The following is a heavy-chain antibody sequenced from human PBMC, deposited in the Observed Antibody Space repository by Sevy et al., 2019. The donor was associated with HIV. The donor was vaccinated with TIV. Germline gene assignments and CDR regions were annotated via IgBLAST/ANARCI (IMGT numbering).Heavy chain of an antibody. J-gene: IGHJ5*02. V-gene: IGHV4-39*01. D-gene: IGHD6-6*01. CDR3: ARRRSGSSSGRWFDP. CDR2: VYYTGIS. CDR1: GDSISSSSYY. Sequence: SETLSLTCTVSGDSISSSSYYWGWIRQPPGKRLEWIGSVYYTGISFYTPSLKSRVTISVDTSKNQFSLKLTSVTAADTAVYYCARRRSGSSSGRWFDPWGQGALVTVSS.